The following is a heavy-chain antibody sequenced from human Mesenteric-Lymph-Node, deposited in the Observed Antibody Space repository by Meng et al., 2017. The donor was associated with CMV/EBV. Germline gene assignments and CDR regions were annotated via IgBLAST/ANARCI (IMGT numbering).Heavy chain of an antibody. Sequence: GESLKISCAATGFTVSGNYMSWVRQAPGKGLEWVSLIYSDDSTTYYADSVKGRFTISRDDSKNTLYLQMNSLRADDTAVYYCAKQYTNGWYFFDYWGQGTLVTVSS. D-gene: IGHD6-19*01. CDR3: AKQYTNGWYFFDY. V-gene: IGHV3-23*03. CDR1: GFTVSGNY. CDR2: IYSDDSTT. J-gene: IGHJ4*02.